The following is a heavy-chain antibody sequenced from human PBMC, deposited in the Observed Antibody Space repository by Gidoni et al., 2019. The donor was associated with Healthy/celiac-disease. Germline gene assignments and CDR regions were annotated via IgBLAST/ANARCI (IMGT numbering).Heavy chain of an antibody. CDR2: IYYSGST. CDR1: GGSISSYY. J-gene: IGHJ6*02. D-gene: IGHD3-3*01. Sequence: QVQLQESGPGLVQPSATLSITCTVSGGSISSYYWSWIRQPPGKGLEWIGYIYYSGSTNYNPSLNSRVTISVDTSKNQFSLKLSSVTAADTAVYYCARHYDFWSGRELYYYYGMDVWGQGTTVTVSS. V-gene: IGHV4-59*08. CDR3: ARHYDFWSGRELYYYYGMDV.